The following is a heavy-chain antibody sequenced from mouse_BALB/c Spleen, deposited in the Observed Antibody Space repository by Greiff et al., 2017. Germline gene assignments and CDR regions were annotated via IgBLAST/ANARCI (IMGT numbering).Heavy chain of an antibody. D-gene: IGHD2-3*01. V-gene: IGHV14-3*02. Sequence: VQLQQSGAELVKPGASVKLSCTASGFNIKDTYMHWVKQRPEQGLEWIGRIDPANGNTKYDQKFQGKATITADTSSNTAYLQLSSLTSEDTAVYYCACDCDGDDEGLDYWGQGTSVTVSA. J-gene: IGHJ4*01. CDR1: GFNIKDTY. CDR2: IDPANGNT. CDR3: ACDCDGDDEGLDY.